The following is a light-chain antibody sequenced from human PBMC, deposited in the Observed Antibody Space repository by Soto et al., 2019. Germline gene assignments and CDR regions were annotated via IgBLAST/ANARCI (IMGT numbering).Light chain of an antibody. Sequence: EIVLTQSPATLSLSPGERATLSCRASRTVNNYLAWCQQKPGQAPRLLIYDAFIRAAGIPARFSGRGSGTNFTLPISNLLHEDFAVYFCQQRSDWPPITFGQGTRVELK. CDR2: DAF. CDR3: QQRSDWPPIT. CDR1: RTVNNY. V-gene: IGKV3-11*01. J-gene: IGKJ5*01.